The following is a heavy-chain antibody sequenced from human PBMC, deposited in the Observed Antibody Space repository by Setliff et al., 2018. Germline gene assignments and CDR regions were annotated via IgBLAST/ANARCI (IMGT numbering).Heavy chain of an antibody. CDR2: INPNSGGT. CDR3: ARGGGVNDDNSGFYRSFDY. CDR1: GYTFSGYY. V-gene: IGHV1-2*06. J-gene: IGHJ4*02. Sequence: GASVKVSCKASGYTFSGYYMHWVRQAPGQGLEWMGRINPNSGGTNYAQKFQGRVTMTSDTSASTAYMELNSLRSEDTALYYCARGGGVNDDNSGFYRSFDYWGQGTLVTVSS. D-gene: IGHD3-22*01.